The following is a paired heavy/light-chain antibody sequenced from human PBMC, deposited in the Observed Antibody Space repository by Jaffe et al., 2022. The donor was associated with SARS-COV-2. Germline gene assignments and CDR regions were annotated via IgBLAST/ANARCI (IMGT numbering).Heavy chain of an antibody. V-gene: IGHV4-61*01. CDR1: GGSVSSGSYY. D-gene: IGHD6-13*01. CDR2: IYYSGNT. CDR3: ARGIAAAGFFAFDY. J-gene: IGHJ4*02. Sequence: QVQLQESGPGVVKPSETLSLTCTVSGGSVSSGSYYWSWIRQPPGKGLEWIGYIYYSGNTNYNPSLKSRVTISVDTSKKQFSLNLSSVTAADTAVYYCARGIAAAGFFAFDYWGQGTLVTVSS.
Light chain of an antibody. CDR3: HSRDTSGNHLV. CDR1: SLRSYY. CDR2: GKN. V-gene: IGLV3-19*01. Sequence: SSELTQDPAVSVALGQTVRITCQGDSLRSYYASWYQQKPGQAPVLVIYGKNNRPSGIPDRISGSRPGNTASLTITGAQAEDEADYYCHSRDTSGNHLVFGGGTKLTVL. J-gene: IGLJ3*02.